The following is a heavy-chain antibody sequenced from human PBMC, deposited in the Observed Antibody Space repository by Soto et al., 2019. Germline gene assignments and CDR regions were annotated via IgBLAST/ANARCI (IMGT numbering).Heavy chain of an antibody. CDR2: MNPNSGNT. V-gene: IGHV1-8*01. CDR3: ARDGCSSTSCYGDAFDI. D-gene: IGHD2-2*01. J-gene: IGHJ3*02. Sequence: QVQLVQSGAEVKKPGASVKVSCKASGYTFTSYDINWVRQATGQGLEWMGWMNPNSGNTGYAQKFHGRVTMTRNTSISTAYMELSSLRSEDTAVYYCARDGCSSTSCYGDAFDIWGQGTMVTVSS. CDR1: GYTFTSYD.